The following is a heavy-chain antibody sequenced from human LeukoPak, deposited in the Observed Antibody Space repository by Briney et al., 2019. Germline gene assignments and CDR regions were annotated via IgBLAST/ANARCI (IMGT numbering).Heavy chain of an antibody. CDR3: ARVDFQH. Sequence: GGSLRLSCAASGFTFSSYAMHWVRQAPGKGLEWVAVISYDGSNKYYADSVKGRFTISRDNSKNTLYLQMNSLRAEDTAVNYCARVDFQHWGQGTLVTVSS. CDR1: GFTFSSYA. CDR2: ISYDGSNK. V-gene: IGHV3-30*04. J-gene: IGHJ1*01.